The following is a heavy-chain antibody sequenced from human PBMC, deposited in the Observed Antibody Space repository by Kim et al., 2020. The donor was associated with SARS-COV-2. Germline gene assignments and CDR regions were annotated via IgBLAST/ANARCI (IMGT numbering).Heavy chain of an antibody. CDR1: GFTFDTYA. CDR3: AKVVVMDGYNYYYYYAMDV. V-gene: IGHV3-23*01. CDR2: ISGNGINK. Sequence: GGSLRLSCVASGFTFDTYAMTWVRQAPGKGLEWVSVISGNGINKFYADSVRGRFTISRDNSENRLYLQMNSLRDEDTALYYCAKVVVMDGYNYYYYYAMDVWGQGTAVTVSS. D-gene: IGHD3-22*01. J-gene: IGHJ6*02.